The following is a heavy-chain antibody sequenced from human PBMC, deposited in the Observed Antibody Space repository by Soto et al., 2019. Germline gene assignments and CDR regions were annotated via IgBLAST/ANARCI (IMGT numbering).Heavy chain of an antibody. CDR2: VYYSGST. V-gene: IGHV4-59*01. Sequence: SETLSLTCTVSGGSISSYYWSWIRQPPGKGLEWIGYVYYSGSTNYNPSLKSRVTISVDTSKNQFSLKLSSVTAADTAVYYCASSLRVRGARAPYHYYGMDVWGQGTTVTVSS. J-gene: IGHJ6*02. D-gene: IGHD3-10*01. CDR3: ASSLRVRGARAPYHYYGMDV. CDR1: GGSISSYY.